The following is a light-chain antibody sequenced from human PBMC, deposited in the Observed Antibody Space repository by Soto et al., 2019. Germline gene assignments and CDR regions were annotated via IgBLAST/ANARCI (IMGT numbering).Light chain of an antibody. CDR1: QSFSSRY. Sequence: EIVLTQSPGTLSLSPGERATLSCRASQSFSSRYLAWYQQKPGQAPRLLIYGASSRATGIPDRFSGSGSGTDFTLTISRLEPEDFAVYYCQQFGTSPRTFGHGTKVEIK. J-gene: IGKJ1*01. CDR2: GAS. CDR3: QQFGTSPRT. V-gene: IGKV3-20*01.